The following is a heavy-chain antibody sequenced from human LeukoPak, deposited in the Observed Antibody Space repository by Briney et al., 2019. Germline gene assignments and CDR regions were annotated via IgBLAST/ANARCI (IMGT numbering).Heavy chain of an antibody. CDR1: GYNLIEAA. Sequence: ASVKVSCKVSGYNLIEAAINWVRQAPGKGLEWIGGFDPEDGEYGETQVSQNFQGRVTMTEDTSTDTAYLDLSSLTPEDTAVYYCAMTDRYAGRPFDYWGQGSLATVSS. CDR2: FDPEDGEYGET. V-gene: IGHV1-24*01. J-gene: IGHJ4*02. D-gene: IGHD5-12*01. CDR3: AMTDRYAGRPFDY.